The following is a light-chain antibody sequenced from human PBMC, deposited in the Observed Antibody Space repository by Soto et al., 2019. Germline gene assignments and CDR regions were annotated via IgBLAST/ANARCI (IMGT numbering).Light chain of an antibody. CDR2: GAS. Sequence: EIVLTQSPATLSLSPGERATLSCRASQTVRTYLAWYQQKPGQAPGLLIYGASNRATGIPDRFSGSGSGTDFTLTISSLQSEDFAVYYCQQYYTWPRTFGQGTKVDIK. CDR1: QTVRTY. V-gene: IGKV3D-15*01. CDR3: QQYYTWPRT. J-gene: IGKJ1*01.